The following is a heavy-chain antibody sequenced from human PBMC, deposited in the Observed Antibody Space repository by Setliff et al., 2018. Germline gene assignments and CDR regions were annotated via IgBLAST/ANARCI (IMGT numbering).Heavy chain of an antibody. CDR2: ISRSGNT. V-gene: IGHV4-61*05. CDR3: ARLKYYDSGTYWGSWDYYSSMDV. Sequence: SETLSLTCTVPGGSISDNGYFWGWVRQPPGKGLEWIGYISRSGNTKYNPSLKSRVAISIDPSKKQFSLEVSSVTAADTAVYYCARLKYYDSGTYWGSWDYYSSMDVWGKGTTVTVSS. D-gene: IGHD3-22*01. J-gene: IGHJ6*04. CDR1: GGSISDNGYF.